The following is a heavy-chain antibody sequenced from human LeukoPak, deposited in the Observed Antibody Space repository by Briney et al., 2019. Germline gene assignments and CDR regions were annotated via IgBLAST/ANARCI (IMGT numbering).Heavy chain of an antibody. CDR3: ARETGSAVGSTDFDY. CDR1: GFTFSSYA. Sequence: GGSLRLSCAASGFTFSSYAIHWVRQAPGKGLEWVAVISYDGSNKYYADSVKGRFTISRDNSKNTLYLQMSSLRAEDTAVYYCARETGSAVGSTDFDYWGQGTLVTVSS. V-gene: IGHV3-30-3*01. J-gene: IGHJ4*02. CDR2: ISYDGSNK. D-gene: IGHD4-17*01.